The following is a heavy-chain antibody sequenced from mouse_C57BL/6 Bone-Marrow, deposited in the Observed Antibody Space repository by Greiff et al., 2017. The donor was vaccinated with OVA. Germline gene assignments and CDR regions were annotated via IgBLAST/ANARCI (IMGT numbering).Heavy chain of an antibody. V-gene: IGHV6-3*01. CDR3: TRGHGKGAY. CDR1: GFTFSNYW. J-gene: IGHJ3*01. CDR2: IRLKSDNYAT. Sequence: EVQLVESGGGLVQPGGSMKLSCVASGFTFSNYWMNWVRQSPEKGLEWVAQIRLKSDNYATHYAESVKGRFTISRDDSKSSVYLQMNNLRAEDTGIYYCTRGHGKGAYWGQGTLVTVSA. D-gene: IGHD2-1*01.